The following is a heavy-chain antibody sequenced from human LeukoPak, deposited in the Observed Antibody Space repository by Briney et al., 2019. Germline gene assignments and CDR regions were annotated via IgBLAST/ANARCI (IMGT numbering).Heavy chain of an antibody. CDR2: IYYSGST. Sequence: SETLSLTCTVSGGSISSSSYYWGWIRQPPGKGLEWIGSIYYSGSTYYNPSLKSRVTISVDTSKNQFSLKLSSVTAADTAVYYCARRRSVRRASLWPFYYYYMDVWGKGTTVTISS. D-gene: IGHD3-10*01. CDR1: GGSISSSSYY. CDR3: ARRRSVRRASLWPFYYYYMDV. J-gene: IGHJ6*03. V-gene: IGHV4-39*01.